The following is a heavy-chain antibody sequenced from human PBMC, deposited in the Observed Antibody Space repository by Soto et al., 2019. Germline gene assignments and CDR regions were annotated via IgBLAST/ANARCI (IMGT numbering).Heavy chain of an antibody. Sequence: SETLSLTCTVSGGSISSYYWSWIRQPPGKGLEWIGYIYYSGSTNYNPSLKSRVTISVDTSKNQFSLKLSSVTAADTAVYYCARYGNYYDSSGYRHYYFDYWGQGTLVTVPS. CDR1: GGSISSYY. CDR3: ARYGNYYDSSGYRHYYFDY. V-gene: IGHV4-59*01. D-gene: IGHD3-22*01. CDR2: IYYSGST. J-gene: IGHJ4*02.